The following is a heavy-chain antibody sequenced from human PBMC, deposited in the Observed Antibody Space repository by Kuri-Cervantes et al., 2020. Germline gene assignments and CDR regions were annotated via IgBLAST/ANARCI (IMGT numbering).Heavy chain of an antibody. CDR2: INPSGGST. V-gene: IGHV1-46*01. J-gene: IGHJ4*02. CDR1: GYTFTSYY. CDR3: ARGRHPRITIFGVVIRAALHFDY. D-gene: IGHD3-3*01. Sequence: ASVKVSCKASGYTFTSYYMHWVRQAPGQGLEWMGIINPSGGSTSYAQKFQGRITMTRNTSISTAYMELSSLRSEDTAVCYCARGRHPRITIFGVVIRAALHFDYWGQGTLVTVSS.